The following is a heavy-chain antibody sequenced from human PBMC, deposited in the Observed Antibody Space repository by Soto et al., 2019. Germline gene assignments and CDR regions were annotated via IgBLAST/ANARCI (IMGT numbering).Heavy chain of an antibody. V-gene: IGHV4-34*01. Sequence: PSETLSLTCAVYGGSFSGYYWSWIRQPPGKGLEWIGEINHSGSTNYNPSLKSRVTISVDTSKNQFSLKLSSVTAADTAVYYCARSGGKRHRYCSGGSCYSRTEIPSYFDYWGQGTLVTVS. CDR2: INHSGST. D-gene: IGHD2-15*01. J-gene: IGHJ4*02. CDR1: GGSFSGYY. CDR3: ARSGGKRHRYCSGGSCYSRTEIPSYFDY.